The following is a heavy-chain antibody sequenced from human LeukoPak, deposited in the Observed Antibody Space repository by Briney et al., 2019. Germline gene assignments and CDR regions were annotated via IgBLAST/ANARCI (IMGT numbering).Heavy chain of an antibody. CDR2: IWYDGSNK. D-gene: IGHD2-21*02. J-gene: IGHJ4*02. CDR1: GFTYSSYG. CDR3: ARDTLWGIAGGDYPFDY. Sequence: GGSLRLSCAASGFTYSSYGMHWVRQVPGKGLEWVAVIWYDGSNKYYADSVKGRFTISRDNSKNTLYLQMNSLRAEDTAVYYCARDTLWGIAGGDYPFDYWGQGTLVTVSS. V-gene: IGHV3-33*01.